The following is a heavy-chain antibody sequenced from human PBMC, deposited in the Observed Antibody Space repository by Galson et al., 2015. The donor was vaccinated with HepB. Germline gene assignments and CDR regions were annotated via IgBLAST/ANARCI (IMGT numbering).Heavy chain of an antibody. J-gene: IGHJ3*02. Sequence: SVKVSCKASGGTFSSYTISWVRQAPGQGLERMGRIIPILGIANYAQKFQGRVTITADKSTSTAYMELSSLRSEDTAVYYCARDSDGGTSDYYYRNRAFDIWGQGTMVTVSS. CDR3: ARDSDGGTSDYYYRNRAFDI. D-gene: IGHD3-22*01. CDR1: GGTFSSYT. V-gene: IGHV1-69*04. CDR2: IIPILGIA.